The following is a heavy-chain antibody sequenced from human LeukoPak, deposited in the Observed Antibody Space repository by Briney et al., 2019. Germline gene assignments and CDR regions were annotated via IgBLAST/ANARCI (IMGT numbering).Heavy chain of an antibody. CDR2: IYYSGST. D-gene: IGHD6-13*01. Sequence: SETLSLTCTVSGGSISSSSYYWGWIRQPPGKGLEWTGSIYYSGSTYYNPSLKSRVTISVDTSKNQFSLKLSSVTAADTAVYYCARDAFYQHSSSWYGGGTRPSNNWFDPWGQGTLVTVSS. J-gene: IGHJ5*02. V-gene: IGHV4-39*07. CDR1: GGSISSSSYY. CDR3: ARDAFYQHSSSWYGGGTRPSNNWFDP.